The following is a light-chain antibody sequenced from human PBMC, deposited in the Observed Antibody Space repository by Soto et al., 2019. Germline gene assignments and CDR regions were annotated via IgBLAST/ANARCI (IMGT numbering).Light chain of an antibody. Sequence: EIVFTHSPRTLSLSPVERATLHCRSSQSVSSSYLAWYQQKPAQAPRLLIYGASTRATGIPDRFSGSGSGTDFTLTISRLEPEDFAVYYCQQYGSSRWTFGQGTKVDIK. J-gene: IGKJ1*01. CDR3: QQYGSSRWT. CDR1: QSVSSSY. CDR2: GAS. V-gene: IGKV3-20*01.